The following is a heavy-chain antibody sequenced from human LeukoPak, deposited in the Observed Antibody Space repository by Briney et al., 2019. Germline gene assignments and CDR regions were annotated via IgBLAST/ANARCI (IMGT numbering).Heavy chain of an antibody. D-gene: IGHD1-26*01. Sequence: GVSLRLSCSVSGFTFSSYSMYWVRQAPGKGLEYVSAISFNGGSTYYAGSVKGRFTVSRDNSKNALYLQMNSLRDEDTAVYYCVRAAIVRDLWVWLDPWGQGTLVTVSS. J-gene: IGHJ5*02. CDR1: GFTFSSYS. CDR2: ISFNGGST. V-gene: IGHV3-64D*06. CDR3: VRAAIVRDLWVWLDP.